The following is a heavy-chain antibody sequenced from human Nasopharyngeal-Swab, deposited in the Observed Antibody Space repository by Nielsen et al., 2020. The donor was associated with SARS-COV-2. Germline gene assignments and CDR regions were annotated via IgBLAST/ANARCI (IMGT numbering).Heavy chain of an antibody. CDR3: ATTHKSTYYDFWSGYSNSYYYYMDV. CDR1: GCTFTSYD. D-gene: IGHD3-3*01. J-gene: IGHJ6*03. V-gene: IGHV1-8*01. Sequence: ASVKVSCKASGCTFTSYDINWMRQATGQGLEGMGWMNPNSGNTGYAQKFQGRVTMTRNTSISTAYMELSSLRSEDTAVYYCATTHKSTYYDFWSGYSNSYYYYMDVWGKGTTVTVSS. CDR2: MNPNSGNT.